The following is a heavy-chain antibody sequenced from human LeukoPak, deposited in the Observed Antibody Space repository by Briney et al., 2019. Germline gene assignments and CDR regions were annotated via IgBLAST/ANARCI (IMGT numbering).Heavy chain of an antibody. CDR3: ARVIVVVPAAITGGYYYYYMDV. J-gene: IGHJ6*03. V-gene: IGHV4-30-4*08. Sequence: TSETLSLTCTVSGGSISSGDYYWSWIRQPPGKGLEWIGYIYYSGSTYYNPSLKSRVTISVDTSKNQFSLKLSSVTAADTAVYYCARVIVVVPAAITGGYYYYYMDVWGKGTTVTVSS. D-gene: IGHD2-2*01. CDR2: IYYSGST. CDR1: GGSISSGDYY.